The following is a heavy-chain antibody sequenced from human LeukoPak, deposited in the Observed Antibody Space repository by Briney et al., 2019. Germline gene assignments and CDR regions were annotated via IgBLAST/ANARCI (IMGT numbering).Heavy chain of an antibody. CDR2: ISSSSSYI. J-gene: IGHJ4*02. CDR1: GFTFSSYS. D-gene: IGHD7-27*01. CDR3: AQDIAWGAFEH. Sequence: GGSLRLSCAASGFTFSSYSMNWVRQAPGKGLEWVSSISSSSSYIYYADSVKGRFTISGDNSKNTLSLQMNSLRVEDTALYYCAQDIAWGAFEHWGQGTLVTVSS. V-gene: IGHV3-21*04.